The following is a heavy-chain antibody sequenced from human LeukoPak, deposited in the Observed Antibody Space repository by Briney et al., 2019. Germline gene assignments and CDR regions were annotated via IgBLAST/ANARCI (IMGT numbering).Heavy chain of an antibody. CDR2: ISTYNGNT. Sequence: ASVKVSCKASGYTFTTYGISWVRQARGQGLEWMGWISTYNGNTNYAQNLQGRVTMTTDTSTSTAYMELRSLRFDDTAVYYCARDAIQGRLTSDYWGQGTLVTVSS. CDR1: GYTFTTYG. CDR3: ARDAIQGRLTSDY. J-gene: IGHJ4*02. D-gene: IGHD1-1*01. V-gene: IGHV1-18*01.